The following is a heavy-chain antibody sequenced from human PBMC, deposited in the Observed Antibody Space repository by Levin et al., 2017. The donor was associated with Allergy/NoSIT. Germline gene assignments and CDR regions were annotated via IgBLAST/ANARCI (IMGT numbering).Heavy chain of an antibody. J-gene: IGHJ4*02. CDR1: GFTFGSYA. Sequence: GGSLRLSCAASGFTFGSYAMSWVRQAPGKGLEWVSSISGSGSNTYYADSVKGRFTISRDNSKNTLYVRMNSLRAEDTAVYYCAKSRVAATSERFDYWGQGSLVTVSS. V-gene: IGHV3-23*01. D-gene: IGHD2-15*01. CDR2: ISGSGSNT. CDR3: AKSRVAATSERFDY.